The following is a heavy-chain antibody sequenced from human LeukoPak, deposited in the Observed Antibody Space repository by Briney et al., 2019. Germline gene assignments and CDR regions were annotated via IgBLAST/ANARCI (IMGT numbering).Heavy chain of an antibody. CDR3: AIDGDSYDILTGYYIPGWFDP. CDR1: GGSISSFY. J-gene: IGHJ5*02. Sequence: PSETLSLTCTVSGGSISSFYWSWIRQPPGKGLEWIGYIYYTGSTNYNPSLKSRVTISVDTSKNQFSLKLSSVTAADTAVYYCAIDGDSYDILTGYYIPGWFDPWGQGTLVTVSS. D-gene: IGHD3-9*01. V-gene: IGHV4-59*01. CDR2: IYYTGST.